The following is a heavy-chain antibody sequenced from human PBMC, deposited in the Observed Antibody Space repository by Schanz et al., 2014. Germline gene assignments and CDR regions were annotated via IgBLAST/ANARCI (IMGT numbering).Heavy chain of an antibody. CDR2: ISGTTTYT. Sequence: QVQLVESGGGLVKPGGSLRLSCAASGFTFSDYYMSWIRQAPGKGLEWVSYISGTTTYTNYADSVKGRFTISTDNAKNSLYLQMNGVRAEDTAVYYCAREQIMAEAGRVDYWGHGTLVTVSS. V-gene: IGHV3-11*05. CDR1: GFTFSDYY. J-gene: IGHJ4*01. D-gene: IGHD2-8*01. CDR3: AREQIMAEAGRVDY.